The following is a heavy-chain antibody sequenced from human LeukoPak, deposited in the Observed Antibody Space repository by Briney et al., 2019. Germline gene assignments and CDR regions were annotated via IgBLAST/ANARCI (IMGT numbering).Heavy chain of an antibody. CDR3: ARARATRNNWFDP. CDR1: GGSISSGGYS. Sequence: PSETLSLTCAVSGGSISSGGYSWSWIRQPPGKGLEWIGYIYYSGSTYYNPSLKSRVTISVDRSKNQFSLKLSSVTAADTAVYYCARARATRNNWFDPWGQGTLVTVSS. D-gene: IGHD5-24*01. V-gene: IGHV4-30-2*01. J-gene: IGHJ5*02. CDR2: IYYSGST.